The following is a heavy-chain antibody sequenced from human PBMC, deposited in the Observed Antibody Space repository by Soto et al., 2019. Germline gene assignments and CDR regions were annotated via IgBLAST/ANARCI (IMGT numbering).Heavy chain of an antibody. CDR3: ARDHDYGDYVVY. CDR1: GFTFSSYS. J-gene: IGHJ4*02. V-gene: IGHV3-21*01. D-gene: IGHD4-17*01. CDR2: ISSSSSYI. Sequence: PGGSLRLSCAASGFTFSSYSMNWVRQAPGKGLEWVSSISSSSSYIYYADSVKGRFTISRDNAKNSLYLQMNSLRAEDTAVYYCARDHDYGDYVVYWGQGTLVTVSS.